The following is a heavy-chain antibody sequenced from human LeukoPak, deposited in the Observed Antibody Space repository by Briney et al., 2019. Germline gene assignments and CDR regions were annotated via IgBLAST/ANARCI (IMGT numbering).Heavy chain of an antibody. CDR3: ARDRQGAFDI. Sequence: SETLSLTCTVSGGSISSYYWSWIRQPPGKGLEWIGYIYYSGSTNYNPSLKSRVAISVDTSKNQFSLKLSSVTAADTAVYYCARDRQGAFDIWGQGTMVTVSS. CDR1: GGSISSYY. J-gene: IGHJ3*02. CDR2: IYYSGST. V-gene: IGHV4-59*01.